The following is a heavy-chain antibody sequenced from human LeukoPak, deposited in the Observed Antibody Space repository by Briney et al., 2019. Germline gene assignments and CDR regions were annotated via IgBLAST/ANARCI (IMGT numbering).Heavy chain of an antibody. CDR1: GFTVSSNY. CDR3: ARDGALEYYFDY. J-gene: IGHJ4*02. CDR2: ISSSSSYI. Sequence: GGSLRLSCAASGFTVSSNYMNWVRQAPGKGLEWVSSISSSSSYIYYADSVKGRFTISRDNAKNSLYLQMNSLRAEDTAVYYCARDGALEYYFDYWGQGTLVTVSS. V-gene: IGHV3-21*01. D-gene: IGHD3-3*01.